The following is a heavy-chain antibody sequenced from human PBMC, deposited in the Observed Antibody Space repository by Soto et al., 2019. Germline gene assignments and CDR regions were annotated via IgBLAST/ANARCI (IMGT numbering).Heavy chain of an antibody. Sequence: VQLVESGGGVVQPGRSLRLSCAASGFTFSSYGMHWVRQAPGKGLEWVAVISYDGSNKYYADSVKGRFTFSRDNSKNTLYLQMNSLGAEDTAVYYCAKVLTMIVVVTSMGAFDIWGQGTMVTVSS. CDR1: GFTFSSYG. J-gene: IGHJ3*02. V-gene: IGHV3-30*18. CDR2: ISYDGSNK. D-gene: IGHD3-22*01. CDR3: AKVLTMIVVVTSMGAFDI.